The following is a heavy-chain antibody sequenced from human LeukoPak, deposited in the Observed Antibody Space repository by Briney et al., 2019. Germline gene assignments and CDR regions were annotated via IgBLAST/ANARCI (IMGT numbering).Heavy chain of an antibody. CDR2: IWYDGSNK. Sequence: GGSLRLSCAASGFTFSSYGMHWVRQAPGKGLEWVAVIWYDGSNKYYADSVKGRFTISRDNSKNTLYLQVNSLRAEDTAVYYCAREGDGDYFDYWGQGTLVTVSS. V-gene: IGHV3-33*01. D-gene: IGHD4-17*01. J-gene: IGHJ4*02. CDR3: AREGDGDYFDY. CDR1: GFTFSSYG.